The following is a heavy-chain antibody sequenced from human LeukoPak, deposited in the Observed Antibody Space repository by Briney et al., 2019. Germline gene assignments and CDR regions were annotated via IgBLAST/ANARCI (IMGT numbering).Heavy chain of an antibody. CDR2: IYSGGST. CDR1: GFTVSSNY. Sequence: SGGSLRLSCAASGFTVSSNYMSWVRQAPGKGLEWVSVIYSGGSTYYADSVKGRFTTSRDNSKNTLYLQMNSLRAEDTAVYYCARVSRYYYDSSGYYSPFYGMDVWGQGTTVTVSS. V-gene: IGHV3-66*01. D-gene: IGHD3-22*01. CDR3: ARVSRYYYDSSGYYSPFYGMDV. J-gene: IGHJ6*02.